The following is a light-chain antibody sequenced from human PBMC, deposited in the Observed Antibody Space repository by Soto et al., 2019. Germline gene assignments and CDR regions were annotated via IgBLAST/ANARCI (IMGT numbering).Light chain of an antibody. Sequence: EIVLTQSPGTLSLSPGERATLSCRASQSVSSSYLAWYQQKPGQAPRLLIYGASSRGTGIPDRLSGSGSGTDFSLTISRLEPEDFAVYYCQQYGSSPRTFGQGTKVEIK. V-gene: IGKV3-20*01. CDR1: QSVSSSY. CDR3: QQYGSSPRT. CDR2: GAS. J-gene: IGKJ1*01.